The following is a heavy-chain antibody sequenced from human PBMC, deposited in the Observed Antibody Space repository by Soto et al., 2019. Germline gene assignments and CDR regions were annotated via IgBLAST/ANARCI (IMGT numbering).Heavy chain of an antibody. Sequence: SETLSLTCAVSGYSLSSGSYWGWIRQPPGKGPEWIASIYHGGTTFYNPSLKSRVTLSVDTSKNHYSLKLRSVTAADTAVYYCARVHLMVVAGSTFDYWGPGTLVTVSS. CDR2: IYHGGTT. D-gene: IGHD6-19*01. V-gene: IGHV4-38-2*01. CDR1: GYSLSSGSY. J-gene: IGHJ4*01. CDR3: ARVHLMVVAGSTFDY.